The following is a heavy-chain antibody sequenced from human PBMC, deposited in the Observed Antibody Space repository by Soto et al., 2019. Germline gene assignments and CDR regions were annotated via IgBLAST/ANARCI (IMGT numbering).Heavy chain of an antibody. Sequence: ASVKVSCKASGYTFSTYGISWVRQAPGQGLEWMGWISAYNGDTETNYAQKFQGRVTMTTDTSTSAAYMELRNLRSDDTAVYYCAREAAVMAAAAPDYWGQGTLVTV. V-gene: IGHV1-18*01. CDR2: ISAYNGDTET. D-gene: IGHD6-13*01. J-gene: IGHJ4*02. CDR3: AREAAVMAAAAPDY. CDR1: GYTFSTYG.